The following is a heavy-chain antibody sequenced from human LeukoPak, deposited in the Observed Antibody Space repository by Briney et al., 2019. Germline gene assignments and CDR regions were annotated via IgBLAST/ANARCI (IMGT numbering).Heavy chain of an antibody. CDR2: IYPGDSDT. Sequence: GESLKISCKGSGYSFQNYWIAWVRQKPGQGLEWMGIIYPGDSDTRYSPSFQGQVTISSDKSISTAYLQWTSLKASDTAMYYYGRQSSDGDYIAHWGQGTLVTVSS. V-gene: IGHV5-51*01. D-gene: IGHD4-17*01. CDR3: GRQSSDGDYIAH. J-gene: IGHJ4*02. CDR1: GYSFQNYW.